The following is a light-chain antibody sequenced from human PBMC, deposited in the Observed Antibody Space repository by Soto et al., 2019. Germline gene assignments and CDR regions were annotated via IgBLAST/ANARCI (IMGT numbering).Light chain of an antibody. J-gene: IGKJ2*01. V-gene: IGKV3-20*01. Sequence: EIVWTQSPGTLSLSPGERATLSCRASQSVDSSYLAWYHQRPGQAPRLLIYGASSRATGIPDRFSGSGSGTDFTLTISRLEPEDFATYYCQHYNNLRYTFGQGTKLEIK. CDR2: GAS. CDR1: QSVDSSY. CDR3: QHYNNLRYT.